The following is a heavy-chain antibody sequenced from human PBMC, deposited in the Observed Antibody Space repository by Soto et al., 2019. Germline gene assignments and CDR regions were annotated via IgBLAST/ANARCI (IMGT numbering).Heavy chain of an antibody. CDR2: ISAYNGNT. V-gene: IGHV1-18*01. CDR1: GYTFTSYG. J-gene: IGHJ6*03. Sequence: ASVKVSCKASGYTFTSYGISWVRQAPGQGLEWMGWISAYNGNTNYAQKLQGRVTMTTDTSTSTAYMELRSLRSDETAVYYCAAGERCSSTSCYPYYYYYMDVWGKGTTVTVSS. CDR3: AAGERCSSTSCYPYYYYYMDV. D-gene: IGHD2-2*01.